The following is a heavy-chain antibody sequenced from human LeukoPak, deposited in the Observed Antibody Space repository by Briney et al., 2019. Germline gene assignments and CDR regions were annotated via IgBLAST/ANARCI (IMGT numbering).Heavy chain of an antibody. J-gene: IGHJ4*02. CDR2: INPSGGNT. CDR1: GCRFTNNY. D-gene: IGHD3-9*01. Sequence: ASVKVSCKTSGCRFTNNYMHWVRQAPGQGLEWMGIINPSGGNTNYAQKFQGRITMTRDTSTNTVYMELSSLRSEDTAVYFCARDQGLTGYFDYWGQGTLVTVS. CDR3: ARDQGLTGYFDY. V-gene: IGHV1-46*01.